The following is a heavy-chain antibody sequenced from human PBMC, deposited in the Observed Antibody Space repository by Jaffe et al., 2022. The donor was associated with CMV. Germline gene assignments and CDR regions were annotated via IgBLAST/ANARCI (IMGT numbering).Heavy chain of an antibody. Sequence: EVQLVESGGGLVKPGGSLRLSCAASGFTFSSYSMNWVRQAPGKGLEWVSSISSSSSYIYYADSVKGRFTISRDNAKNSLYLQMNSLRAEDTAVYYCARGGKWEPTPHDAFDIWGQGTMVTVSS. CDR1: GFTFSSYS. V-gene: IGHV3-21*01. CDR2: ISSSSSYI. CDR3: ARGGKWEPTPHDAFDI. J-gene: IGHJ3*02. D-gene: IGHD1-26*01.